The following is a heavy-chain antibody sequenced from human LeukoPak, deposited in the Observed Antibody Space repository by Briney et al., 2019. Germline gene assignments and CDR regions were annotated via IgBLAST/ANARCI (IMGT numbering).Heavy chain of an antibody. CDR1: GFTFSSYS. J-gene: IGHJ4*02. V-gene: IGHV3-21*01. D-gene: IGHD3-22*01. CDR2: ISSSSSYI. Sequence: GGSLRLSCAASGFTFSSYSMNWVRQAPGKGLEWVPSISSSSSYIYYADSVKGRFTISRDSAKNSLYLQMNSLRAEDTAVYYCARDPYDSGGYCDDCGQGRLVTVSS. CDR3: ARDPYDSGGYCDD.